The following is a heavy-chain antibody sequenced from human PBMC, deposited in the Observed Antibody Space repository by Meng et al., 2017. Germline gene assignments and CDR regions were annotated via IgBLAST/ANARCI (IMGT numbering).Heavy chain of an antibody. D-gene: IGHD2/OR15-2a*01. CDR3: ARDHGFLNWFDP. V-gene: IGHV3-11*04. Sequence: HLVELGGGWVKAGRSRRPPCTDSAFTFRYYDMTWIRQAPGKGLEWVSSISTTGSSIYYADSVKGRLSISRDNAEKSLYLQINSLRVEDTAVYYCARDHGFLNWFDPWGQGTLVTVS. CDR2: ISTTGSSI. CDR1: AFTFRYYD. J-gene: IGHJ5*02.